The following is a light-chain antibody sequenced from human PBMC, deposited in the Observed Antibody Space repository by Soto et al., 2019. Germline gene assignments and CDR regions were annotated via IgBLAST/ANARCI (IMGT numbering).Light chain of an antibody. Sequence: EIVMTQSPATLSVSPGERATLSCRASQSVSSNLAWYQQKPGQAPRLLIYGASTRATGIPARFSGSGFGTDFTLSISSLQSEDFAVYYCQQYNNWPGTFGQGTKV. J-gene: IGKJ1*01. CDR1: QSVSSN. CDR2: GAS. V-gene: IGKV3-15*01. CDR3: QQYNNWPGT.